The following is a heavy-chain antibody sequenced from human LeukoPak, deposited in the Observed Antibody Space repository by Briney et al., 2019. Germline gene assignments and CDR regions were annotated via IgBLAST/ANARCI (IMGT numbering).Heavy chain of an antibody. V-gene: IGHV4-59*01. D-gene: IGHD3-9*01. CDR3: ARGETGHNY. J-gene: IGHJ4*02. Sequence: PSETLSLTCTVSGSSISTYYWSWIRQPPGKGLEWIGYIHYSGSTNYNPSLKSRVTISGDTSKNQFSLHVKSVIAADTAVYYCARGETGHNYWGQGTLVTVSS. CDR1: GSSISTYY. CDR2: IHYSGST.